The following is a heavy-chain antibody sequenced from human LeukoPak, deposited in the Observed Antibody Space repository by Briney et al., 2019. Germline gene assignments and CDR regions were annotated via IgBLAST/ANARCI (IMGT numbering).Heavy chain of an antibody. Sequence: GGSLRLSCAASGLTFRNYAMSWVRQAPGKGLEWVAVISYDGSNKYYADSVKGRFTISRDNSKNTLYLQMNSLRAEDTAVYYCAKDRGYYGSGSHFDYWGQGTLVTVSS. V-gene: IGHV3-30*18. CDR1: GLTFRNYA. D-gene: IGHD3-10*01. CDR2: ISYDGSNK. CDR3: AKDRGYYGSGSHFDY. J-gene: IGHJ4*02.